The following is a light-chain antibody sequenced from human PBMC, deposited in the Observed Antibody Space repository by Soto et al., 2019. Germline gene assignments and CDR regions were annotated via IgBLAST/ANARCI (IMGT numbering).Light chain of an antibody. CDR2: DAS. CDR3: QQRSNWLWT. CDR1: QTVSSN. V-gene: IGKV3-11*01. J-gene: IGKJ1*01. Sequence: DIVMTQSPATLSVSPGERDTLSSTASQTVSSNLAWYQQNPGQAPRLLIYDASNRATGIPARFSGSGSGTDFTLSMSSLEPEDFAVYYCQQRSNWLWTFGQGTKVDIK.